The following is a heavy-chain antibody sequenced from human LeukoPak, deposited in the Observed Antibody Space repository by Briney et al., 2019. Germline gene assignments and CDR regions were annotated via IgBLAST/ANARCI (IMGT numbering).Heavy chain of an antibody. CDR2: ISAYNGYT. V-gene: IGHV1-18*01. D-gene: IGHD4-23*01. Sequence: ASVKVSCKASGYTFTNYGFSWVRQAPGQGLEWMGRISAYNGYTDYAQKFQFRVTMTTDTSTSTAYMELSSLRSEDTAVYYCATATVDMVGFDPWGQGTLVTVSS. CDR1: GYTFTNYG. J-gene: IGHJ5*02. CDR3: ATATVDMVGFDP.